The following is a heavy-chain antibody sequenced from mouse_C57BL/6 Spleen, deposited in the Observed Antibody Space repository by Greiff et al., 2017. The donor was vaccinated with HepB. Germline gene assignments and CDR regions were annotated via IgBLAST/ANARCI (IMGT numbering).Heavy chain of an antibody. D-gene: IGHD1-1*01. V-gene: IGHV3-6*01. CDR2: ISYDGSN. CDR3: AGFITTSAMDY. Sequence: VQLKESGPGLVKPSQSLSLTCSVTGYSITSGYYWNWIRQFPGNKLEWMGYISYDGSNNYNPSLKNRISITRDTSKNQFFLKLNSVTTEDTATYYCAGFITTSAMDYWGQGTSVTVSS. CDR1: GYSITSGYY. J-gene: IGHJ4*01.